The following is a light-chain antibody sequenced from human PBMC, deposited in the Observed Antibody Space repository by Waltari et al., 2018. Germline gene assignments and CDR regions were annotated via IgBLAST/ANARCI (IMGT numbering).Light chain of an antibody. CDR2: DAS. V-gene: IGKV3-11*01. J-gene: IGKJ1*01. CDR1: QSVTTY. CDR3: HQRSSWPWT. Sequence: EIVLTQSPATLSLSPGERATLSCRASQSVTTYLDWHQQKPGQAPRVLIYDASTRATGIPGRFSCSGSGTDFTLTINSLEPEDFAVYYCHQRSSWPWTFGQGTKVEI.